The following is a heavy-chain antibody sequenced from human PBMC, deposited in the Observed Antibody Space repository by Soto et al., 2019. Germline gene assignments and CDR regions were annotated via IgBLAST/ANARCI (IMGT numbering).Heavy chain of an antibody. V-gene: IGHV1-69*08. J-gene: IGHJ6*02. CDR2: IIPILGIA. CDR1: GGTFSSYT. CDR3: ARDKDIVVVPAATHYYYYGMDV. D-gene: IGHD2-2*01. Sequence: QVQLVQSGAEVKKPGSSVKVSCKASGGTFSSYTISWVRQAPGQGLEWMGRIIPILGIANYAQKFQGRVTITADKSTSTAYMELSCLRSEDTAVYYCARDKDIVVVPAATHYYYYGMDVWGQGTTVTVSS.